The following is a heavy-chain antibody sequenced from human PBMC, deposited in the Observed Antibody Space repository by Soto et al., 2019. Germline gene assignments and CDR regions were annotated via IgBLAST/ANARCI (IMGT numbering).Heavy chain of an antibody. D-gene: IGHD3-10*01. CDR2: INHSGST. J-gene: IGHJ4*02. CDR3: ARGRAFYYGSGSYYKRGTQYYFDS. Sequence: PSETLSLTCAVSGGPFSGYYWTWIRQPPGKGLEWIGEINHSGSTNYNASLKSPVTISVDTSKNQFSLELTSVTAADTAVYYRARGRAFYYGSGSYYKRGTQYYFDSWAQGTLVTVSS. V-gene: IGHV4-34*01. CDR1: GGPFSGYY.